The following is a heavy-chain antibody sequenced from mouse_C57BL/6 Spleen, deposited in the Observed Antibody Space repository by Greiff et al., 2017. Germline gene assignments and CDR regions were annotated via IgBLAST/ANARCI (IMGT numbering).Heavy chain of an antibody. V-gene: IGHV1-81*01. D-gene: IGHD2-4*01. CDR1: GYTFTSYG. Sequence: QVKLQQSGAELARPGASVKLSCKASGYTFTSYGISWVKQRTGKGLEWIGVIYPSSGNTYYNQKFKGKATLTVDKSSSTAYMKNRSLTSEDSAVYYCAVEDDNDGYYYAVDYWGQGTSVTVST. CDR2: IYPSSGNT. CDR3: AVEDDNDGYYYAVDY. J-gene: IGHJ4*01.